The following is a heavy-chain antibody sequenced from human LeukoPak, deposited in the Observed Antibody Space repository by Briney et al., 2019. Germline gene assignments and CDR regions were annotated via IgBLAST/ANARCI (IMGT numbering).Heavy chain of an antibody. V-gene: IGHV4-59*02. Sequence: SETLSLTCTVSGASVSRYSWSWIRQPPGKGLEWIGYISNSGSTNYNPSLKSRVTISVDTSTNQFSLRLTSMTSADTAVYYCARAGGAPPAALDLDHWGQGALVTVSS. D-gene: IGHD2-21*01. CDR2: ISNSGST. CDR1: GASVSRYS. J-gene: IGHJ4*02. CDR3: ARAGGAPPAALDLDH.